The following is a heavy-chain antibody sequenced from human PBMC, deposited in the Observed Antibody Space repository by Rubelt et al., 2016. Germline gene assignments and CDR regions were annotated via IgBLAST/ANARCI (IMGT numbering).Heavy chain of an antibody. CDR3: AREVTAVAASEFDY. CDR1: GFTFSSYS. D-gene: IGHD6-19*01. J-gene: IGHJ4*02. CDR2: FSSSISYM. Sequence: EVQLLESGGGLVQPGGSLRLSCAASGFTFSSYSMNWVRQAPGKGLEWVSSFSSSISYMYYADSVKGRFTISRDNAKNSPYLQMNSLRAEDTAVYYCAREVTAVAASEFDYWGQGTLVTVSS. V-gene: IGHV3-21*01.